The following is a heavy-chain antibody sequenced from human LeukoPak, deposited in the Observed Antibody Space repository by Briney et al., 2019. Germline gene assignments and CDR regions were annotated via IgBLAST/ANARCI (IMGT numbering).Heavy chain of an antibody. D-gene: IGHD6-19*01. CDR1: GGSISSYY. J-gene: IGHJ6*02. CDR3: ARDLVSSGWPYYYGMDV. Sequence: SETLSLTCTVSGGSISSYYWSWIRQPPGKGLKWIGYIYYSGSTNYNPSLKSRVTISVDTSKNQFSLKLSSVTAADTAVYYCARDLVSSGWPYYYGMDVWGQGTTVTVSS. CDR2: IYYSGST. V-gene: IGHV4-59*01.